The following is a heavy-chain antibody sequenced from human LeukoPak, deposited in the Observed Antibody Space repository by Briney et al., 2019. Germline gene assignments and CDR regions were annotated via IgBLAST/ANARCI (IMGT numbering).Heavy chain of an antibody. V-gene: IGHV4-39*07. Sequence: SETLSLTCTVSGGSISSSSYYWGWIRQPPGRGLEWIGSIYYSGSTYYNPSLKSRVTISVDTSKNQFSLKLSSVTAADTAVYYCARDKSQLLWFGELLGAFDIWGQGTMVTVSS. CDR3: ARDKSQLLWFGELLGAFDI. CDR2: IYYSGST. D-gene: IGHD3-10*01. J-gene: IGHJ3*02. CDR1: GGSISSSSYY.